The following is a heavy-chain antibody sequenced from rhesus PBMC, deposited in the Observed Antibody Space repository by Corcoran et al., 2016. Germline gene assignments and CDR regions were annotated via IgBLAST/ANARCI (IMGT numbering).Heavy chain of an antibody. CDR3: ARHVVIIRYFDY. Sequence: QVQLQESGPAVVKPSETLSLTCAVSGGSISSSNWWSWIRQYPGKGLEWIGGIYGSGGSTEYNPSLKRRVNISIDTSKNQFSLKLSSVTAADTDVYYCARHVVIIRYFDYWGQGVLVTVSS. CDR2: IYGSGGST. J-gene: IGHJ4*01. V-gene: IGHV4-93*02. D-gene: IGHD3-34*01. CDR1: GGSISSSNW.